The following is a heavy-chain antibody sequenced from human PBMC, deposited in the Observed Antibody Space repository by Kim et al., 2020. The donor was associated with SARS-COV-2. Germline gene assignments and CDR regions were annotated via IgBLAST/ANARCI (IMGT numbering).Heavy chain of an antibody. CDR2: IYYSGST. CDR1: GGSISSSSYY. J-gene: IGHJ3*02. CDR3: ARDDSSGYYRGENAFDI. Sequence: SETLSLTCTVSGGSISSSSYYWGWIRQPPGKGLEWIGSIYYSGSTYYNPSLKSRVTISVDTSKNQFSLKLSSVTAADTAVYYCARDDSSGYYRGENAFDIWGQGTMVTVSS. V-gene: IGHV4-39*01. D-gene: IGHD3-22*01.